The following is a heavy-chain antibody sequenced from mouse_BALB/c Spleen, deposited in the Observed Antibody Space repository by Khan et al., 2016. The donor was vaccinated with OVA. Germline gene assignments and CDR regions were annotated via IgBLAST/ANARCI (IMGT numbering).Heavy chain of an antibody. V-gene: IGHV2-6-1*01. CDR3: ARQPYYHYNIMDY. CDR2: IWSDGST. CDR1: GFSLTNYG. Sequence: VQLQESGPGLVAPSQSLSITCTISGFSLTNYGVHWVRQPPGKGLEWLVVIWSDGSTTYNSALKSRLTISKDNSESQVFLKMNSHQTDDTAMYFCARQPYYHYNIMDYWGKGTSVTVSS. D-gene: IGHD2-10*01. J-gene: IGHJ4*01.